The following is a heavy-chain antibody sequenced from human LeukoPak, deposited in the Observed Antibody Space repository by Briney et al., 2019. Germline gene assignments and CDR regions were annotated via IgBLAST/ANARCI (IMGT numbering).Heavy chain of an antibody. CDR3: AGATETYDY. CDR1: GYTFTGYY. Sequence: ASVKVSCKASGYTFTGYYMLWVRQAPGQGLEWMGWLNPNSDGTNYAQKFQGRVTMTRDTSISTAYMELSRLRSDDTAVYYCAGATETYDYWGQGTLVTVSS. CDR2: LNPNSDGT. V-gene: IGHV1-2*02. J-gene: IGHJ4*02.